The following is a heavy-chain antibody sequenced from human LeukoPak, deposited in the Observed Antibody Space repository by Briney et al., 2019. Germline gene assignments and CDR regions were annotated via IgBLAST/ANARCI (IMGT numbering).Heavy chain of an antibody. V-gene: IGHV4-59*01. CDR1: GGSISSYY. D-gene: IGHD3-22*01. CDR2: IYDRGST. Sequence: MSSETLSLTCTVSGGSISSYYWSWIRQPPGKGLEWIGNIYDRGSTKYNPSLKSRVTISVDTSKNQFSLGLSSVTAADTAVYYCARGPHCDSTYCRNWIDPWGQGTLVTVSS. CDR3: ARGPHCDSTYCRNWIDP. J-gene: IGHJ5*02.